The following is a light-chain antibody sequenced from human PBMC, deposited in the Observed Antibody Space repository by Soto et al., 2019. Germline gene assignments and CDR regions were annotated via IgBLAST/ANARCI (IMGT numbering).Light chain of an antibody. V-gene: IGKV3-15*01. Sequence: EIVMTQSPATLSGSRGERATLSCRASQSVSSYLAWYQQKPGQAPSLLVYGASTRATGIPARFSGSGSGTEFTLTISSLQSEDFAVYYCQQYNNWPPEWTFGQGTKVDIK. CDR1: QSVSSY. CDR3: QQYNNWPPEWT. CDR2: GAS. J-gene: IGKJ1*01.